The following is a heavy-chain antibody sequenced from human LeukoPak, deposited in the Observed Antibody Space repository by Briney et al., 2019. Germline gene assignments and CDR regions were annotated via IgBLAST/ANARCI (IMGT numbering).Heavy chain of an antibody. J-gene: IGHJ6*02. V-gene: IGHV4-39*01. CDR1: GGPISSSSYY. CDR3: ASAYCTDGVCYTPYYYYGMDV. CDR2: IYYSGST. Sequence: KASETLSLTCTVSGGPISSSSYYWGWIRQPPGKGLEWIGSIYYSGSTYYNPSLKSRVTISVDRSKNQFSLKLSSVTAADTAVYYCASAYCTDGVCYTPYYYYGMDVWGQGTTVTVSS. D-gene: IGHD2-8*01.